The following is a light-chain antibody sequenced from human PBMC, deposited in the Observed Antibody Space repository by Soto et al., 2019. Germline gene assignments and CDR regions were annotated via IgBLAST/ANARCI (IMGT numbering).Light chain of an antibody. CDR3: ELRRHWRPWT. CDR2: DAS. V-gene: IGKV3-11*01. Sequence: EIVLTQSPATLSLSPGERATLSCRASQSVSSYLAWYQQKPGQAPRLLIYDASNRATGIPARFSGSGSGTDFTRTSSRVEHEVFDVYYCELRRHWRPWTFGQGTKLEMK. J-gene: IGKJ1*01. CDR1: QSVSSY.